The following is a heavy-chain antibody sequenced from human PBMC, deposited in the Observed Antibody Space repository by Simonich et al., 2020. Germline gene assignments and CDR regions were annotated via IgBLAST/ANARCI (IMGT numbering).Heavy chain of an antibody. CDR3: ARDYSNYDAFDI. D-gene: IGHD4-4*01. CDR2: SNNDGISK. CDR1: GFTFSSYW. J-gene: IGHJ3*02. Sequence: EVQLVESGGGLVQPGGSLRLTCAASGFTFSSYWMHWVRQAPGKVLVWFSRSNNDGISKSYADSVKGRFTISGDNAKNTLYLQMNSLRAEDTAVYYCARDYSNYDAFDIWGQGTMVTVSS. V-gene: IGHV3-74*01.